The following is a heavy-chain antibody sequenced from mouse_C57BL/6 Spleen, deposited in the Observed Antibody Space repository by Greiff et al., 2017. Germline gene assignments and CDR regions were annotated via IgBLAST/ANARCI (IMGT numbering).Heavy chain of an antibody. CDR2: ISNLAYSI. CDR3: ARLGLLIYAMDY. V-gene: IGHV5-15*01. J-gene: IGHJ4*01. Sequence: EVKLVESGGGLVQPGGSLKLSCAASGFTFSDYGMAWVRQAPRKGPEGVAFISNLAYSIYYADTVTGRFTISRENAKNTLYLEMSSLRSEDTAMYYCARLGLLIYAMDYWGQGTSVTVSS. D-gene: IGHD3-1*01. CDR1: GFTFSDYG.